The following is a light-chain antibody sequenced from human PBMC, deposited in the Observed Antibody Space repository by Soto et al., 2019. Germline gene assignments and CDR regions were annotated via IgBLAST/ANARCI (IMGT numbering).Light chain of an antibody. Sequence: ELVLTQYPGTLSLSPGERATLSCRVRQRVDSNYLAGYQQKPGQAPRLPIYGASIRATGIPDRFSGSGAGTDYTLTISRLVPEDYVVDFCLQYGTSPETFGQGTKVEIK. CDR2: GAS. J-gene: IGKJ1*01. V-gene: IGKV3-20*01. CDR3: LQYGTSPET. CDR1: QRVDSNY.